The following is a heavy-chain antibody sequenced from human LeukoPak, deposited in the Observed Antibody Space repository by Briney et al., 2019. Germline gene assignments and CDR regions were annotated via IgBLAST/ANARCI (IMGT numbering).Heavy chain of an antibody. CDR1: GGSLSIYY. D-gene: IGHD3-16*01. CDR2: IYSGRTT. J-gene: IGHJ5*02. CDR3: ARHYGP. Sequence: SETLSLTCTVSGGSLSIYYWSWIRQPPGKGLEWIGSIYSGRTTYYNPSLNSRVTISVLTSKNQFSLQLHSVTAADTAVYYCARHYGPWGQGTLVTVSS. V-gene: IGHV4-59*05.